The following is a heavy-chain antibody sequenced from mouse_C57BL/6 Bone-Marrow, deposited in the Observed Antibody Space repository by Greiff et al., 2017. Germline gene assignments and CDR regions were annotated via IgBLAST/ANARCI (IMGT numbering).Heavy chain of an antibody. CDR3: ARDARHYYGSSYGWYFDV. CDR1: GFTFSDFY. V-gene: IGHV7-1*01. J-gene: IGHJ1*03. CDR2: SRNKANDYTT. D-gene: IGHD1-1*01. Sequence: EVKLVESGGGLVQSGRSLRLSCATSGFTFSDFYMEWVRQAPGKGLEWIAASRNKANDYTTEYSASVKGRFIVSRDTSQSILYLQMNALRAEDTAIYYCARDARHYYGSSYGWYFDVWGTGTTVTVSS.